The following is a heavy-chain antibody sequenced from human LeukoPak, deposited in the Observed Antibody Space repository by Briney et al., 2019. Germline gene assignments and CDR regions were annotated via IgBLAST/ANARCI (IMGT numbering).Heavy chain of an antibody. D-gene: IGHD2-2*01. Sequence: GGSLRLSCAASGFTFSDYYMSWIRQAPGKGLEWVSYISSSGSTIYYADSVKGRFTISRDNAKNSLYLQMNSLRAEDTAVYYCARVGSTRIQYYYYYYMDVWGKGTTVTVSS. CDR1: GFTFSDYY. V-gene: IGHV3-11*04. CDR3: ARVGSTRIQYYYYYYMDV. CDR2: ISSSGSTI. J-gene: IGHJ6*03.